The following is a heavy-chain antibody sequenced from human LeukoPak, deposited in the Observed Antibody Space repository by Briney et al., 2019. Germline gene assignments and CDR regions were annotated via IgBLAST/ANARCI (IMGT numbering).Heavy chain of an antibody. J-gene: IGHJ4*02. V-gene: IGHV4-39*01. CDR1: GGSISSSSYY. Sequence: ASETLSLTCTVSGGSISSSSYYWGWIRQPPGKTLEWIGSIYYSGSTYYNPSLKSRVTISVDTSKNQFSLKLSSVTAADTAVYYCARLIDYYGSGSYYRPRGYYFDFWGQGTLVTVSS. D-gene: IGHD3-10*01. CDR3: ARLIDYYGSGSYYRPRGYYFDF. CDR2: IYYSGST.